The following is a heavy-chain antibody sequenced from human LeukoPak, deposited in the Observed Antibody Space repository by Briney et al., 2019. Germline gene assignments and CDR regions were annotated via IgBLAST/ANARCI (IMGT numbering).Heavy chain of an antibody. CDR3: ARLSRKGIAVAGGRDYFDY. Sequence: SETLSLTCAVYGGSFSGYYWSWIRQPPGKGLEWIGEINHSGSANYNPSLKSRVTISVDTSKNQFSLKLSSVTAADTAVYYCARLSRKGIAVAGGRDYFDYWGQGTLVTVSS. D-gene: IGHD6-19*01. CDR1: GGSFSGYY. CDR2: INHSGSA. V-gene: IGHV4-34*01. J-gene: IGHJ4*02.